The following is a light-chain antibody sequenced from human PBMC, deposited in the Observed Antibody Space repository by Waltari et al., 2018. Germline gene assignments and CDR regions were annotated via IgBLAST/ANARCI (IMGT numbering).Light chain of an antibody. J-gene: IGLJ2*01. CDR3: QSADSSDSVV. V-gene: IGLV3-25*03. CDR2: KGS. CDR1: ALPKQY. Sequence: SYELTQPPSVSVSPGQTARITCSGDALPKQYAYWYQQKPGQAPVLVIYKGSERPSGIPERFSGSSSGTTVTLTISGVQAEDEADYYCQSADSSDSVVFGGGTKLTVL.